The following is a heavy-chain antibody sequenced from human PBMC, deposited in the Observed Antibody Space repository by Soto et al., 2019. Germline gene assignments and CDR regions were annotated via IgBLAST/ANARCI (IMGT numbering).Heavy chain of an antibody. V-gene: IGHV1-18*01. J-gene: IGHJ4*02. Sequence: ASVKVSCTASGGTFTNLAISWVRQAPGQGLEWMGWISGFNGNTNYAADLQGRVTMTTDTSTSTAYMELRGLRSDDTAVYYCARIGVSSGHESPDFDSWGQGTLVTVSS. D-gene: IGHD3-16*01. CDR3: ARIGVSSGHESPDFDS. CDR2: ISGFNGNT. CDR1: GGTFTNLA.